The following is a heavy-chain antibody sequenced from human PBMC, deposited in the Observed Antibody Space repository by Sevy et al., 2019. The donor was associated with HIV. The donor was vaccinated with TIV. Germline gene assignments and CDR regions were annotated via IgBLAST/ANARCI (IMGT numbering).Heavy chain of an antibody. CDR1: GFIYSNYW. D-gene: IGHD1-26*01. Sequence: GGSLRLSCAASGFIYSNYWMSWVRQAPGKGLEWVSGLSGSGGSIYYADSVKGRFTISRDNSRNTLYLQMNSLRAEDTAVYYCAKDRIWELGDSFDVWGQGTMVTVSS. CDR3: AKDRIWELGDSFDV. V-gene: IGHV3-23*01. CDR2: LSGSGGSI. J-gene: IGHJ3*01.